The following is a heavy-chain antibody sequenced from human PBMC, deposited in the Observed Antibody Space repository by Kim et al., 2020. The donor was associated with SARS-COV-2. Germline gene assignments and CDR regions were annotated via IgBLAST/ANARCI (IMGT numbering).Heavy chain of an antibody. J-gene: IGHJ2*01. CDR1: GGSISSGSYY. CDR2: IYTSGST. CDR3: ARFTPGRGQQLRFPWYFDL. V-gene: IGHV4-61*02. D-gene: IGHD6-13*01. Sequence: SETLSLTCTVSGGSISSGSYYWSWIRQPAGKGLEWIGRIYTSGSTNYNPSLKSRVTISVDTSKNQFSLKLSSVTAADTAVYYCARFTPGRGQQLRFPWYFDLWGRGTLVTVSS.